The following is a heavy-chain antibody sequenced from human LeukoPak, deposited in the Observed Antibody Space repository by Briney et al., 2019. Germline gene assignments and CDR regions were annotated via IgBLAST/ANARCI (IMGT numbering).Heavy chain of an antibody. CDR1: GFTFSSYG. V-gene: IGHV3-30*18. CDR2: ISYDGSNK. J-gene: IGHJ6*02. Sequence: GRFLRLSCAASGFTFSSYGMHWARQAPGKGLEWVAVISYDGSNKYYADSVKGRFTISRDNSKNTLYLQMNSLRAEDTAVYYCAKEGYYYDSSGYNYYYGMDVWGQGTTVTVSS. CDR3: AKEGYYYDSSGYNYYYGMDV. D-gene: IGHD3-22*01.